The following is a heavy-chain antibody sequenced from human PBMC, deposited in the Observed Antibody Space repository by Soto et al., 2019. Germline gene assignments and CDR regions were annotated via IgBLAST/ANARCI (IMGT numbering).Heavy chain of an antibody. CDR1: GGSIISSSYY. D-gene: IGHD3-3*01. J-gene: IGHJ6*02. CDR2: IYYSGST. Sequence: SETMSLTCTVSGGSIISSSYYWGWISQPPGKGLEWIGSIYYSGSTYYNPSLKSRVTISVDTSKNQFSLKLSSVTAADTAVYYCARNDFWSGYYSSYYYYGMDVWGQGTTVTVSS. V-gene: IGHV4-39*01. CDR3: ARNDFWSGYYSSYYYYGMDV.